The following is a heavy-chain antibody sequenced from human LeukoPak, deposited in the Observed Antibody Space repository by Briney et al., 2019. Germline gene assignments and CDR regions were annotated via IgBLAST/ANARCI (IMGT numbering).Heavy chain of an antibody. CDR1: GFTFSSYG. D-gene: IGHD2-15*01. V-gene: IGHV3-30*02. CDR2: IRYDGSNK. J-gene: IGHJ4*02. CDR3: ARAVAAPFFYFDY. Sequence: PGGSLRLSCAASGFTFSSYGMHWVRQAPGKGLEWVAFIRYDGSNKYYADSVKGRFTISRDNSKNTLYLQMNSLRAEDTAVYYCARAVAAPFFYFDYWGQGTLVTVSS.